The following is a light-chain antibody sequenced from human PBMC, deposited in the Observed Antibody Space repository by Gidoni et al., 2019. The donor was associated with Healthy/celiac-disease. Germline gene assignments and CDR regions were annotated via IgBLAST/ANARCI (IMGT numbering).Light chain of an antibody. J-gene: IGKJ2*01. CDR2: GAS. CDR3: QQYNNCPPYP. V-gene: IGKV3-15*01. CDR1: QSVSSN. Sequence: EIVMTQSPATLSVSPGERATISCRASQSVSSNLAWYQQKPGQAPRLLICGASTRATGIPARFSGSGSGPDFTLTISSLQSEDFAVYDCQQYNNCPPYPFGQGTKLEIK.